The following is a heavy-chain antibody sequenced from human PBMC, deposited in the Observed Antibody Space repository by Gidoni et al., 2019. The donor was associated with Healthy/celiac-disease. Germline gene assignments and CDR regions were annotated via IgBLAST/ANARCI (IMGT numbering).Heavy chain of an antibody. CDR1: GCTFSSYA. CDR2: ISGSGGST. Sequence: EVQLVESGGGWVQPGGSLRLPWAASGCTFSSYAMSWVRQAPGKGRGWVSAISGSGGSTYYADSVKGRFTISRDNSKNTLYLQMNSLRAEDTAVYYCAKVGGYDHPWGQGTLVTVSS. J-gene: IGHJ5*02. V-gene: IGHV3-23*04. CDR3: AKVGGYDHP. D-gene: IGHD5-12*01.